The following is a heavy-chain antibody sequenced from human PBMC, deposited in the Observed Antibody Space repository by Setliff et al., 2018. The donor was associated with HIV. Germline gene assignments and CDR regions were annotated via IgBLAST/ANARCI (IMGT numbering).Heavy chain of an antibody. CDR3: ARGVNFDY. Sequence: SETLSLTCTVSGGSMSTYYWSWIRQPPGKGLEWIGYIYTSGSTNYNPSLRSRVTISVDTSKNHFSLRLSSVTAADTAVYYCARGVNFDYWGPETLLVTVSS. J-gene: IGHJ4*03. V-gene: IGHV4-4*08. D-gene: IGHD3-3*01. CDR1: GGSMSTYY. CDR2: IYTSGST.